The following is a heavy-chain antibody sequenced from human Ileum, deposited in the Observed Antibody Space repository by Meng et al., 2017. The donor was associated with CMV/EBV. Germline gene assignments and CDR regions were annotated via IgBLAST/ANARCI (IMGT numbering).Heavy chain of an antibody. CDR3: AHFVGGYYPSRPDY. D-gene: IGHD1-26*01. CDR2: IYRGDDK. V-gene: IGHV2-5*02. J-gene: IGHJ4*02. Sequence: QVTLKASGPTLVKPPQTPTLTCSFSGFSPSTSGEGVGWIRQPPGKALEWLALIYRGDDKRYSPSLNSRLTIAKDTSKNEVVLTLTYMGPIDTGTYYCAHFVGGYYPSRPDYWGQGTLVTVSS. CDR1: GFSPSTSGEG.